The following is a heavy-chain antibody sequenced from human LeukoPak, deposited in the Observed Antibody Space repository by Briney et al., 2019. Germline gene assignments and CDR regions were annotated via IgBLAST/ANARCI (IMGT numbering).Heavy chain of an antibody. CDR2: IYYSGST. V-gene: IGHV4-59*01. CDR1: GGSISTYY. Sequence: SETLSLTCTVSGGSISTYYWSWIRQPPGKGLEWIGYIYYSGSTNYNPSLQSRVTISVDTSKNQFSLKLSSVTAADTAEYYCARESTIFGVARDAFYIWGQGTMVTVSS. J-gene: IGHJ3*02. D-gene: IGHD3-3*01. CDR3: ARESTIFGVARDAFYI.